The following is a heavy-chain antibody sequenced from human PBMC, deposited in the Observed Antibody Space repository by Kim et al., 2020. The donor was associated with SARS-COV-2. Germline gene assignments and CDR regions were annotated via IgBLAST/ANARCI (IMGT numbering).Heavy chain of an antibody. J-gene: IGHJ4*02. CDR2: ISGSGGST. CDR1: GFTFSSYA. Sequence: GGSLRLSCAASGFTFSSYAMSWVRQAPGKGLEWVSAISGSGGSTYYADSVKGRFTISRDNSKNTLYLQMNSLRAEDTAVYYCAKDRSRGSRLYYGDYPDYWGRGTLVTVSS. CDR3: AKDRSRGSRLYYGDYPDY. D-gene: IGHD4-17*01. V-gene: IGHV3-23*01.